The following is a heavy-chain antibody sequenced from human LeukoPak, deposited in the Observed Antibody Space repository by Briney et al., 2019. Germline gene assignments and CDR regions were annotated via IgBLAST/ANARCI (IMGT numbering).Heavy chain of an antibody. V-gene: IGHV3-7*01. CDR1: GFTFSSYW. Sequence: PGGSLRLSCAASGFTFSSYWMTWVRQAPGKGLEWVANMNLDGREKYYVDSVKGRFTISRDNAENSLYLQMNSLTAEDTAVYYCARDDGFSSYSYWGQGALVTVSS. CDR2: MNLDGREK. J-gene: IGHJ4*02. CDR3: ARDDGFSSYSY. D-gene: IGHD3/OR15-3a*01.